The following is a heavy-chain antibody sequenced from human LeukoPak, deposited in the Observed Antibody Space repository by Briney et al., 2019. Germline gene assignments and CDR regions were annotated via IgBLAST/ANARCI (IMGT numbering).Heavy chain of an antibody. J-gene: IGHJ6*03. CDR2: MNPNSGNT. CDR1: GYTFTSYD. CDR3: ARALYGDFDYYYYMDV. V-gene: IGHV1-8*03. Sequence: ASVKVSCKASGYTFTSYDINWVRQATGQGLEWMGWMNPNSGNTGYAQRFQGRVTITRNTSISTAYMELSSLRSEDTAVYYCARALYGDFDYYYYMDVWGKGTTVTVSS. D-gene: IGHD4-17*01.